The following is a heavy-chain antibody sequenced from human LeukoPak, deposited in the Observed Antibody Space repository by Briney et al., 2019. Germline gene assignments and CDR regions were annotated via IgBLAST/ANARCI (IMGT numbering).Heavy chain of an antibody. J-gene: IGHJ4*02. CDR1: GFTFSSYS. D-gene: IGHD2-2*01. CDR3: ARHHYCSSTTCYGIDY. V-gene: IGHV3-21*01. CDR2: VTSNDYI. Sequence: KAGGSLRLSCAASGFTFSSYSMNWVRQAPGKGLEWVSSVTSNDYIFYADSMKGRFTISRDNAKNSLFLQMNSLRADDTAVYYCARHHYCSSTTCYGIDYWGQGTLVAVSS.